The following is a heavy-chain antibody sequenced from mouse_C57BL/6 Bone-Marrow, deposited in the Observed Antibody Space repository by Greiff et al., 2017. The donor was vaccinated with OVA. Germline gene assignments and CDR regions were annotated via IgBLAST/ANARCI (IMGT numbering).Heavy chain of an antibody. CDR2: IYYSGTI. Sequence: DVKLVESGPGLVKPSQTVFLTCTVTGISITTGNYRWSWIRQFPGNKLEWIGYIYYSGTITYNPSLTSRTTITRDTPKNQFFLEMNSLTAEDTATYYCARFDYGSRNWYFDVWGTGTTVTVSS. V-gene: IGHV3-5*01. CDR3: ARFDYGSRNWYFDV. J-gene: IGHJ1*03. D-gene: IGHD1-1*01. CDR1: GISITTGNYR.